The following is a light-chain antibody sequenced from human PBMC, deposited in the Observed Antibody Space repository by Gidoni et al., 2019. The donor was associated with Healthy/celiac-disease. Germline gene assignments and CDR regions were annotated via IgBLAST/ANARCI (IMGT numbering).Light chain of an antibody. V-gene: IGKV1-8*01. Sequence: AIRMTHSPSSFSASTGDRVTITCRACQGSSNYLALYQQKPGKAHKLLIYAASTLQSGVPSRFSGSGSGSDFTLTISCLQSEDFATYYCQQYYSYPLTFGGGTKVEIK. CDR2: AAS. CDR1: QGSSNY. CDR3: QQYYSYPLT. J-gene: IGKJ4*01.